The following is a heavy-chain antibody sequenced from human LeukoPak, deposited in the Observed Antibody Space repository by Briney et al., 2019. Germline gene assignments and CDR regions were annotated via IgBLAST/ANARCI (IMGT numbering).Heavy chain of an antibody. CDR3: ARDGSYGDHGNWFDP. J-gene: IGHJ5*02. V-gene: IGHV1-2*02. CDR1: GYTFTGYY. CDR2: IDPNSGGT. D-gene: IGHD4-17*01. Sequence: ASVKVSCKASGYTFTGYYIQWVRQAPGQGLEWMGWIDPNSGGTNYAQKFQGRVTMTRDTSISTVYMDLNRLRSDDMAVYYCARDGSYGDHGNWFDPWGQGTLVTVSS.